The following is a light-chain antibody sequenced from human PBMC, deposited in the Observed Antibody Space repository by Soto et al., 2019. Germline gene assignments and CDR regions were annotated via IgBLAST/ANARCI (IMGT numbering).Light chain of an antibody. J-gene: IGKJ4*01. CDR3: QQFSSYPLT. CDR2: DAS. CDR1: QTGRNNY. V-gene: IGKV3-20*01. Sequence: EFVLTQSPGTLSLSPGERATLSCRASQTGRNNYLAWYQQKPGQAPRLLIYDASSRATGIPDRFSGGGSGTDFTLTISRLEPEDFAVYYCQQFSSYPLTFGGGTKWIS.